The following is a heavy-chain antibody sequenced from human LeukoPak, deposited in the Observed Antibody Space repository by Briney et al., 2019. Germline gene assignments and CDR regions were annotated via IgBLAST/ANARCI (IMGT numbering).Heavy chain of an antibody. D-gene: IGHD3-10*01. CDR2: FKSKTDGRTT. V-gene: IGHV3-15*01. CDR1: GFTVSSNS. Sequence: GGSLRLSCTVSGFTVSSNSMSWVRQAPGKGLEWVGHFKSKTDGRTTDYAAPVKGRFTISTDDSTNTLYLQMNSLKIEDTAVYYCSTMDVWFGEMDVWGKGTTVTMSS. J-gene: IGHJ6*04. CDR3: STMDVWFGEMDV.